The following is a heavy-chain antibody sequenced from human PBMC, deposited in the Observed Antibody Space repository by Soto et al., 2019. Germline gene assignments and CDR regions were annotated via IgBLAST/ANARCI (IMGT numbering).Heavy chain of an antibody. J-gene: IGHJ4*02. V-gene: IGHV1-18*04. CDR1: GYTFTSYG. CDR2: ISAFNGDT. CDR3: TREAGWQRMVPYD. D-gene: IGHD6-25*01. Sequence: QVQLVQSGSEVKKPGASVNVSCKAFGYTFTSYGFSWVRQVPGQGLDWLGWISAFNGDTQYAQTMKGRLTVTTDTDTTTVHMPLRSLTPADTAVYYCTREAGWQRMVPYDWCQGTLVSVS.